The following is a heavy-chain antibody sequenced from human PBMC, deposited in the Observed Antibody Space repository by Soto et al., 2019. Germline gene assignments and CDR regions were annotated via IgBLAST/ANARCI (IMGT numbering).Heavy chain of an antibody. CDR3: ARALTPWLQLCGSTRFAGYFQY. Sequence: GASVKVSCKASGYTFTSYGISWVRQAPGQGLEWMGWISAYNGNTNYAQKLQGRVTMTTDTSTSTAYMALRSLRSDDTAVYYCARALTPWLQLCGSTRFAGYFQYWRRGTRGTASS. CDR1: GYTFTSYG. J-gene: IGHJ1*01. V-gene: IGHV1-18*01. CDR2: ISAYNGNT. D-gene: IGHD5-18*01.